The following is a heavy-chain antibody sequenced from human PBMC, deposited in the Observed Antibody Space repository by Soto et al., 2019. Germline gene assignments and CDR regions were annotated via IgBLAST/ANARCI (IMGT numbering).Heavy chain of an antibody. V-gene: IGHV4-31*03. CDR1: GGSISSGGYY. CDR3: ARGRAVSTGWVDP. J-gene: IGHJ5*02. CDR2: IYFSGST. Sequence: QVQLQESGPGLVKPSQTLSLTCTVSGGSISSGGYYWIWIRQQPRKGLEGFGYIYFSGSTYYNPALKSRVTISLGTYKNQFSQKLSSVTAADTAGYYCARGRAVSTGWVDPWGQGTLVTVCS. D-gene: IGHD4-4*01.